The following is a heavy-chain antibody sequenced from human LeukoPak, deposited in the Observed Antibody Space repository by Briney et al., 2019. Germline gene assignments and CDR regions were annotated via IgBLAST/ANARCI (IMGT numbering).Heavy chain of an antibody. CDR1: GGSISSGDYY. CDR3: AREGIVVVPAAMN. Sequence: SETLSLTCTVSGGSISSGDYYWSGIRQPPGKGLEWIGYIYYSGSTYYNPSLKSRVTISVDTSKNQFSLKLSSVTAADTAVYYCAREGIVVVPAAMNWGQGTLVTVSS. D-gene: IGHD2-2*01. V-gene: IGHV4-30-4*08. CDR2: IYYSGST. J-gene: IGHJ4*02.